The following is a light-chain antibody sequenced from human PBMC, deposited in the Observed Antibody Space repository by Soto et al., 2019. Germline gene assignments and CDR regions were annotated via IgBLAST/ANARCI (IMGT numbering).Light chain of an antibody. V-gene: IGLV1-40*01. CDR3: QSYDSTLSARYV. Sequence: QSVLAQPPSVSGAPGQRVTISCTRSSSNIGAGYDVHWYQQRPGAAPKLLISANINRPSGVPDRFSGSKSGTSASLAITGLQADDEGDYFCQSYDSTLSARYVLGTGTNVTVL. CDR2: ANI. CDR1: SSNIGAGYD. J-gene: IGLJ1*01.